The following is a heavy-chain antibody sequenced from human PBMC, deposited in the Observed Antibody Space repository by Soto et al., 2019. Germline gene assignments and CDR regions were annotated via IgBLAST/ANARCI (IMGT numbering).Heavy chain of an antibody. CDR2: ISGSGGST. J-gene: IGHJ2*01. CDR3: ANRTVGWCVDL. D-gene: IGHD4-17*01. V-gene: IGHV3-23*01. Sequence: EVQLLESGGGLVQPGGSLRLSCAASGFTFSSYAMSWVRQAPGKGLEWVSAISGSGGSTYYADSVRGRLTISRDNSKKALYLQMNSRGAEDTAVYYCANRTVGWCVDLWGRGTLVTVSS. CDR1: GFTFSSYA.